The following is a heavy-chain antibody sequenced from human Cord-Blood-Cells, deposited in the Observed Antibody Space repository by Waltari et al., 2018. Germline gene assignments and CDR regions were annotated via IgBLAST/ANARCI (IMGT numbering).Heavy chain of an antibody. CDR2: INPNSGGT. D-gene: IGHD7-27*01. Sequence: QVQLVQSGAEVKKPGASVKVSCKASGYTFTGYYMHWVRQAPGKGLEWMGWINPNSGGTNYAQKCQGRVTMTRDTSISTAYMELSRLRSDDTAVYYCARGGGTGDFDYWGQGTLVTVSS. CDR1: GYTFTGYY. CDR3: ARGGGTGDFDY. J-gene: IGHJ4*02. V-gene: IGHV1-2*02.